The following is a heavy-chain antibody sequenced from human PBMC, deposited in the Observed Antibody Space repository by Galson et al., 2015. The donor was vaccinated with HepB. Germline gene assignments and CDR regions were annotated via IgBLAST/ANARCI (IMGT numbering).Heavy chain of an antibody. J-gene: IGHJ6*02. CDR1: GSTFSSYW. CDR2: IKQDGSEK. D-gene: IGHD6-19*01. CDR3: ARDRGYSSGSNYYYYYGMDV. V-gene: IGHV3-7*03. Sequence: SLRLSCAASGSTFSSYWMSWVRQAPGKGLEWVANIKQDGSEKYYVDSVKGRFTISRDNAKNSLYLQMNSLRAEDTAVYYCARDRGYSSGSNYYYYYGMDVWGQGTTVTVSS.